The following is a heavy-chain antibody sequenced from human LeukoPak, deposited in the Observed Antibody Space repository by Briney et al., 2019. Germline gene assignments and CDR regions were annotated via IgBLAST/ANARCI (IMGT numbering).Heavy chain of an antibody. CDR1: GFTFSGYS. J-gene: IGHJ4*02. CDR2: TSSDGNNQ. D-gene: IGHD5-18*01. V-gene: IGHV3-30*04. Sequence: ATSLRLSCAASGFTFSGYSMPWIRQAPGKGLNWVAFTSSDGNNQYYADSVKGRFIISRGNSKNTLYLQVNSLRPEDTAVYYCARAMDTAMGPYFDYWGQGTLVTVSS. CDR3: ARAMDTAMGPYFDY.